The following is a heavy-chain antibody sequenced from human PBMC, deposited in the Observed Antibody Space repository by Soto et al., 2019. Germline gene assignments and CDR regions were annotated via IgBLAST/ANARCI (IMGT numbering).Heavy chain of an antibody. V-gene: IGHV3-33*01. J-gene: IGHJ6*02. D-gene: IGHD3-10*01. Sequence: GGSLRLSCAASGFTFSSYGMHWVRQAPGKGLEWVAVIWYDGSNKYYADSVKGRFTISRDNSKNTLYLQMNSLRAEDTAVYYCARDGSYSGMDVWGQGTTVTVSS. CDR3: ARDGSYSGMDV. CDR1: GFTFSSYG. CDR2: IWYDGSNK.